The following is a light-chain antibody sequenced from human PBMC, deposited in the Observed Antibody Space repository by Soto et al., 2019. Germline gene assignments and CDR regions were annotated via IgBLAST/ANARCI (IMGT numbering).Light chain of an antibody. V-gene: IGLV2-14*03. CDR3: SSYTTTSTQV. Sequence: QSALTQPASVSGSPGQSITISCNGTSSDIGSFNYVSWYQHHPGTAPKLIIYGVSNRPSGVSNRFSGSKSGNTASLTISGLQAEDEADYYCSSYTTTSTQVFGTGTKVTVL. CDR2: GVS. CDR1: SSDIGSFNY. J-gene: IGLJ1*01.